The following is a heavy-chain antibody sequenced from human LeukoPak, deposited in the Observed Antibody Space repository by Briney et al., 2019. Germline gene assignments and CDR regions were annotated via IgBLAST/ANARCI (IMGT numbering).Heavy chain of an antibody. CDR2: INHSGST. CDR3: ARGRRGIAVAGKQLSYFDY. J-gene: IGHJ4*02. Sequence: SETLSLTCAVYGGSFSGYYWSWIRQPPGKGLEWIGEINHSGSTNYNPSLKSRVTISVDTSENQFSLKLSSVTAADTAVYYCARGRRGIAVAGKQLSYFDYWGQGTLVTVSS. V-gene: IGHV4-34*01. D-gene: IGHD6-19*01. CDR1: GGSFSGYY.